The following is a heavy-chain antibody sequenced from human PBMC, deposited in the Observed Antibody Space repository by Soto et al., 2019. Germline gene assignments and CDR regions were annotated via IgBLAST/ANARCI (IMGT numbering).Heavy chain of an antibody. CDR2: ISWHGAFA. CDR1: EYNFDDHA. J-gene: IGHJ4*02. D-gene: IGHD1-1*01. CDR3: TRYMSRTITTIDS. V-gene: IGHV3-9*01. Sequence: EVQLVESGGDLVQPGRSLRLSCAASEYNFDDHAMNWVRQVPGKGLEWVSGISWHGAFAGYANSVKGRFTISRDNAKNSVTLLMNGLSTDDTALYYCTRYMSRTITTIDSWGQGTLVTVSS.